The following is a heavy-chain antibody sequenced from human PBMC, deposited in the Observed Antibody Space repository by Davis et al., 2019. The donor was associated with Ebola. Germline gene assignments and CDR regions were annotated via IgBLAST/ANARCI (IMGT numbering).Heavy chain of an antibody. CDR1: GFTFSSYW. J-gene: IGHJ6*02. V-gene: IGHV3-74*01. D-gene: IGHD6-6*01. CDR2: INSDGSST. Sequence: GESLKISCAASGFTFSSYWMHWVRQAPGKGLVWVSRINSDGSSTSYADSVKGRFTISRDNGKNSLYLQMNSLRAEDTAVYYCARHTSSWTYYYYYGMDVWGQGTTVTVSS. CDR3: ARHTSSWTYYYYYGMDV.